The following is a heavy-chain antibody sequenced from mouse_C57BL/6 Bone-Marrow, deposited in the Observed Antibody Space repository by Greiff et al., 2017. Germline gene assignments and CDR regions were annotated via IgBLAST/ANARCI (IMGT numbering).Heavy chain of an antibody. J-gene: IGHJ4*01. Sequence: VQLQQSGAELVRPGSSVKLSCKASGYTFTSYWMHWVKQRPIQGLEWIGNIDPSDSETHYNQKFKDKATLTVDKSSSTAYMQLSSLTSEDSAVYYCARPHYYGSSPYAMDYWGQGTSVTVSS. CDR2: IDPSDSET. CDR3: ARPHYYGSSPYAMDY. D-gene: IGHD1-1*01. V-gene: IGHV1-52*01. CDR1: GYTFTSYW.